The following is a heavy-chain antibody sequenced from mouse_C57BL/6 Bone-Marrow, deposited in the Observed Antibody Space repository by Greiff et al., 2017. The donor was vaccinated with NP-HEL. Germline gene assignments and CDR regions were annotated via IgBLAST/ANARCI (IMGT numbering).Heavy chain of an antibody. V-gene: IGHV1-52*01. CDR3: ARSYSNSGYFDV. J-gene: IGHJ1*03. CDR2: IDPSDSET. Sequence: VQLQQSGAELVRPGSSVKLSCKASGYTFTSYWMHWVKQRPIQGLEWIGNIDPSDSETHYNQKFKDKATLTVDKSSSTAYMQLSSLTSEDSAVYYCARSYSNSGYFDVWGTGTTVTVSS. CDR1: GYTFTSYW. D-gene: IGHD2-5*01.